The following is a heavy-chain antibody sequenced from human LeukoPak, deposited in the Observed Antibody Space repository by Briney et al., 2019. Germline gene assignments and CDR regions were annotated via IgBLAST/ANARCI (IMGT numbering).Heavy chain of an antibody. D-gene: IGHD3-16*01. J-gene: IGHJ3*02. CDR1: GFTFSSYE. V-gene: IGHV3-48*03. CDR2: ISSRTTTI. CDR3: GASRQYVGAFDI. Sequence: GGSLRLSCAASGFTFSSYELYWARQAPGKGLEWISYISSRTTTIKYADSVRGRFTISRDDARESLYLQMNSLRAEDTAIYFCGASRQYVGAFDIWGQGTLVTVSS.